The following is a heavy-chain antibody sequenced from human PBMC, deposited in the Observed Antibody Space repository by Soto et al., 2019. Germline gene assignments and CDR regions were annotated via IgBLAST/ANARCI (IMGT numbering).Heavy chain of an antibody. V-gene: IGHV3-15*01. J-gene: IGHJ3*02. CDR1: GFTLSNAW. Sequence: GGSLRLSCAASGFTLSNAWMSWVRQAPGKGLEWVGRIKSKTDGGTTDYAAPVKGRFTISRDDSKNTLYLQMNSLKTEDTAVYYCTTALAAEHDAFDIWGQGTMVTVSS. CDR3: TTALAAEHDAFDI. D-gene: IGHD6-13*01. CDR2: IKSKTDGGTT.